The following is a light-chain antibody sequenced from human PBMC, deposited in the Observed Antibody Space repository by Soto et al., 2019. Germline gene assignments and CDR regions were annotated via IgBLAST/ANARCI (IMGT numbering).Light chain of an antibody. Sequence: EIVMTQSPATLSVSPGERATLSCRASQSVSSNLAWYQQRPGQAPRLLIYGASTRATGIPARFSGSGSGTEVTLTISSLQSEDFAVYYCQQYDNWRITFGQGTNLEIK. CDR3: QQYDNWRIT. J-gene: IGKJ2*01. CDR2: GAS. V-gene: IGKV3-15*01. CDR1: QSVSSN.